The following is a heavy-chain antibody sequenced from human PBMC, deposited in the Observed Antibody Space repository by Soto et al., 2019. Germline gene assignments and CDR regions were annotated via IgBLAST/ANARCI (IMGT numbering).Heavy chain of an antibody. CDR1: GGSISSYY. CDR2: IYYSGST. J-gene: IGHJ6*03. CDR3: ARDQHDFWSDYYYMDV. D-gene: IGHD3-3*01. Sequence: SEILSVPCPVSGGSISSYYLTWIRQPPGKGLEWIGYIYYSGSTNYNPSLKSRVTISVDTSKNQFSLKLSSVTAADTAVYYCARDQHDFWSDYYYMDVWGKGTTVTVSS. V-gene: IGHV4-59*01.